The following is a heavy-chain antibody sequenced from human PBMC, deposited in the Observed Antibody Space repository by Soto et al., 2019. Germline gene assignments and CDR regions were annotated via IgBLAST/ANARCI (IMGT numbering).Heavy chain of an antibody. CDR3: AKVDCGSSGCRLIGY. Sequence: GGSLRLSCAGSGFTLINHAMNWVRQAPGKGLEWVTGITGNGETTNYADSVKGRFTISRDNSKNTLYLQMNSLRAEDTAVYYCAKVDCGSSGCRLIGYWGPGILVTVS. CDR1: GFTLINHA. J-gene: IGHJ4*02. V-gene: IGHV3-23*01. D-gene: IGHD2-2*01. CDR2: ITGNGETT.